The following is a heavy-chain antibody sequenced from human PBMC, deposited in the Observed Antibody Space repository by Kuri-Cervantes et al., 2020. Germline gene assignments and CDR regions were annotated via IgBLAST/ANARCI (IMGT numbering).Heavy chain of an antibody. CDR3: ASGSFAFDYYYGMDV. CDR1: GFTFSSYA. V-gene: IGHV3-23*01. J-gene: IGHJ6*02. D-gene: IGHD3-10*01. Sequence: GGSLRLSCAASGFTFSSYAMSWVRQAPGKGLEWVSAISGSGGSTYYADSVKGRFTISRDNSKNTLYLQMNSLRAEDTAVYYCASGSFAFDYYYGMDVWGQGTTVTVSS. CDR2: ISGSGGST.